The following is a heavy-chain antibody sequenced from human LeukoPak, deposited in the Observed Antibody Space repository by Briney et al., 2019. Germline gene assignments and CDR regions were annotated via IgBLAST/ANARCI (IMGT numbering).Heavy chain of an antibody. J-gene: IGHJ6*03. CDR2: IYCSGST. V-gene: IGHV4-39*01. CDR3: ARFGSRAARRYYYYYMDV. D-gene: IGHD6-6*01. Sequence: SETLSLTCTVSGGSISSSSYYWGWIRQPPGKGLEWIGSIYCSGSTYYNSSLKSRVTISVDTSKNQFSLKLSSVTAADTAVYYCARFGSRAARRYYYYYMDVWGKGTTVTVSS. CDR1: GGSISSSSYY.